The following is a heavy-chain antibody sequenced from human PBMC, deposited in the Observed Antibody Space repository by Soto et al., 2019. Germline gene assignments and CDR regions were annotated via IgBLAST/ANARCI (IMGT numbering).Heavy chain of an antibody. D-gene: IGHD6-13*01. CDR2: ISAYNGNT. CDR3: ARHSSSWDDEYYFDY. J-gene: IGHJ4*02. V-gene: IGHV1-18*01. CDR1: GYTFTSYG. Sequence: QVQLVQSGAEMKKPGASVKVSCKASGYTFTSYGISWVRQAPGQGLEWMGWISAYNGNTNYAQKLQGRVTMTTDTSTSTAYMELRSLRSDDTAVYYCARHSSSWDDEYYFDYWGQGTLVTVSS.